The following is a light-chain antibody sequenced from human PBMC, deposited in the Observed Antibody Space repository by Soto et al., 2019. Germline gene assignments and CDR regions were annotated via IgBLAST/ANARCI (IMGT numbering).Light chain of an antibody. CDR2: GAS. CDR1: QSVGSS. CDR3: KKYGDSPQT. J-gene: IGKJ1*01. Sequence: EIVLTQSQGTLSLSPVERATLSCRASQSVGSSLSWYQQKPGQAHRLLFYGASNRATAITDRFSGSGFGTDFTLTITSMQPEEFAVYYCKKYGDSPQTFGPGTKVAIK. V-gene: IGKV3-20*01.